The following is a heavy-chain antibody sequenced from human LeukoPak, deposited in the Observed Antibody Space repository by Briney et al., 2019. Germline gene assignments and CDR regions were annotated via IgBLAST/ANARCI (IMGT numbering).Heavy chain of an antibody. Sequence: GGSLRLSCAASGFTFNIYWMYWVRQVPGKGLEWVSSICGTGSSTYYADSVRGRFTISRDNSKNTLYLHMNTLRAEDTAIYYCAKGTGGSCYSGIGYWGQGTLVPVSS. CDR1: GFTFNIYW. D-gene: IGHD2-15*01. J-gene: IGHJ4*02. CDR3: AKGTGGSCYSGIGY. V-gene: IGHV3-23*01. CDR2: ICGTGSST.